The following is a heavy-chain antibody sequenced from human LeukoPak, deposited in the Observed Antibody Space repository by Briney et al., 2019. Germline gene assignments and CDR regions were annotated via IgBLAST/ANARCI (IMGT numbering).Heavy chain of an antibody. CDR2: ISYDGSTK. D-gene: IGHD4-17*01. CDR3: AKVERGYGDLDAFDI. V-gene: IGHV3-30*18. Sequence: GGSLRLSCAASGFTFSSYGMHWVRQAPGKGLEWVAVISYDGSTKYYADSVKGRFTISRDNSKNTLYLQMNSLRAEDTAVYYCAKVERGYGDLDAFDIWGQGTMVTVSS. J-gene: IGHJ3*02. CDR1: GFTFSSYG.